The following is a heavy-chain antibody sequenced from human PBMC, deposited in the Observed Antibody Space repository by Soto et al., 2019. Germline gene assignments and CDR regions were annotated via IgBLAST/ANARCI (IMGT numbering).Heavy chain of an antibody. V-gene: IGHV3-7*05. CDR2: IKQDGSEK. CDR1: GFSFSSHW. CDR3: ARVTSPGYFDS. Sequence: EVQLVESGGGLVQPGGPLRLSCAASGFSFSSHWMTWVRQAPGKGPEWVAYIKQDGSEKYYVDSVMGRFTMSRDNTQSSLSLQMNTLRVEDTAVYYCARVTSPGYFDSWGQGTLVTVSS. J-gene: IGHJ4*02.